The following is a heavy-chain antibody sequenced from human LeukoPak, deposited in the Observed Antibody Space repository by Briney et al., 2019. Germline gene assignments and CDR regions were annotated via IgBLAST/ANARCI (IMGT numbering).Heavy chain of an antibody. CDR3: ATKTPGVTPFDY. V-gene: IGHV3-23*01. Sequence: PGGSLRLSCAASGFTFTSYAMSWVRQAPGKGLEWVSIISGSGGSTYYADSVKGRFTISRDNSKNTLYLQMNSLRAEDTAVYYCATKTPGVTPFDYWGQGTLVTVSS. CDR2: ISGSGGST. D-gene: IGHD3-10*01. J-gene: IGHJ4*02. CDR1: GFTFTSYA.